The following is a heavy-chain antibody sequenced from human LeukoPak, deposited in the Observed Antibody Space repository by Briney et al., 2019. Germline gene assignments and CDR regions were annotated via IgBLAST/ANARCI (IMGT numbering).Heavy chain of an antibody. D-gene: IGHD3-3*01. CDR3: ARHPNYDFWSGSLSRYYMDV. Sequence: PSESLSLTCTVSGGSISSSSYYWGWIRQPPGQGLVWIGSIYYSGSNYYNPSLKSRVTISVDTSKNQFSLRLSSVTAAATAVYYCARHPNYDFWSGSLSRYYMDVWGKGTTVTVSS. CDR1: GGSISSSSYY. V-gene: IGHV4-39*01. CDR2: IYYSGSN. J-gene: IGHJ6*03.